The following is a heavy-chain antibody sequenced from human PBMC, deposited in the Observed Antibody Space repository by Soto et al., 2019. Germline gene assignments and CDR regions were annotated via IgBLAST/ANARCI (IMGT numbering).Heavy chain of an antibody. CDR3: ARDRGYRSGSFGS. Sequence: QVQLQEWGPGLVKPSETLSLTCIVSGGSISGYYWSWIRQPAGKELEWIGRIYSDGTTNYNPSLKGRGTMSVDTSKKQISLKLTSVTAADTAMYYCARDRGYRSGSFGSWGQGVLVTVSS. J-gene: IGHJ5*02. CDR2: IYSDGTT. V-gene: IGHV4-4*07. CDR1: GGSISGYY. D-gene: IGHD5-18*01.